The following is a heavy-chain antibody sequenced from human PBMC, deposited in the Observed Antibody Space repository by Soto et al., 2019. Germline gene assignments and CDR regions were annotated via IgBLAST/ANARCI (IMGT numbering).Heavy chain of an antibody. D-gene: IGHD2-2*01. CDR1: GYTFTSYG. Sequence: QVQLVQSGADVKKPGASVNVSCKALGYTFTSYGISWVRQAPGQGLEWMGWISAHKGDTNYAQNFQGRVTMTTDTATSTADMELRRLRSDDTAVYYCARDFFHGTSSWQGVFDIWGQGTMVTVSP. CDR2: ISAHKGDT. CDR3: ARDFFHGTSSWQGVFDI. J-gene: IGHJ3*02. V-gene: IGHV1-18*01.